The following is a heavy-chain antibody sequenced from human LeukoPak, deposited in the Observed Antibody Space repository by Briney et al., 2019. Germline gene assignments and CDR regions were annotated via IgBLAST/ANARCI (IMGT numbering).Heavy chain of an antibody. J-gene: IGHJ6*02. CDR1: GGSISSYY. CDR3: ASSQYSSSSVVRKKSYYYYGMDV. CDR2: IYTSGST. V-gene: IGHV4-4*07. D-gene: IGHD6-6*01. Sequence: SETLSLTCTVSGGSISSYYWSWIRQPAGKGLEWIGRIYTSGSTNYNPSLKSRVTMSVDTSKNQFSLKLSSVTAADTAVYYCASSQYSSSSVVRKKSYYYYGMDVWGQGTTVTVSS.